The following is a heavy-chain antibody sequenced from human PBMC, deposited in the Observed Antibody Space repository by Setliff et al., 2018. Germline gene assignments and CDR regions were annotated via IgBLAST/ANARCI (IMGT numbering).Heavy chain of an antibody. V-gene: IGHV4-59*01. D-gene: IGHD5-18*01. CDR1: GGSIMNYF. J-gene: IGHJ6*02. CDR2: VYYTGNT. CDR3: ARDRTAYNYGMDI. Sequence: LSLTCTVSGGSIMNYFWSWIRQPPGKGLEWVGYVYYTGNTNYNPSPKSRLTISVDPSKNQVSLQLKSATTADTAVYYCARDRTAYNYGMDIWGQGTTVTVSS.